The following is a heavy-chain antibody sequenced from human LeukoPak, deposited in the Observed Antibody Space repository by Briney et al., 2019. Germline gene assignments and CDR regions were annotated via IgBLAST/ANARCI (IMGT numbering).Heavy chain of an antibody. D-gene: IGHD6-19*01. V-gene: IGHV3-48*04. J-gene: IGHJ3*02. Sequence: GGSLRLSCAASGFTFSSYDMYWVRQAPGKGLEWVSYISSSSSTIYYADSVKGRFTISRDNAKNSLYLQMNSLRAEDTAVYYCARSLQYSSGWYSHAFDIWGQGTMVTVSS. CDR1: GFTFSSYD. CDR2: ISSSSSTI. CDR3: ARSLQYSSGWYSHAFDI.